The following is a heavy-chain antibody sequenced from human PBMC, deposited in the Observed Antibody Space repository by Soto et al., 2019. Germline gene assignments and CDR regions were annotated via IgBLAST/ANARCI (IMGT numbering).Heavy chain of an antibody. V-gene: IGHV3-7*05. CDR2: MNQNGGEI. CDR1: GFTFGDFW. Sequence: EVQLVESGGGLVQPGGSLRLSCTVSGFTFGDFWMTWVRQAPGKGLEWVANMNQNGGEIYYADSVRGRFVISRDNAKNSLFLQMNSLSAEDTALYDCESQRISYAMDVWGQGTTVTVSS. CDR3: ESQRISYAMDV. D-gene: IGHD1-1*01. J-gene: IGHJ6*02.